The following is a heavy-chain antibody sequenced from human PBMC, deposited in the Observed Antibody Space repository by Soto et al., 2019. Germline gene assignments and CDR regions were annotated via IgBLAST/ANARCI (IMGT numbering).Heavy chain of an antibody. CDR1: GFSLSTSGVG. D-gene: IGHD2-15*01. CDR2: IYWDDDK. Sequence: QITLKESGPTLVKPTQTLTLTCTFSGFSLSTSGVGVGWIRQPPGKALEWLALIYWDDDKRYSPSLKSRLTITKDTSKSQVVLTMTNMDPVDTATYYCALRPSYCIYGNCYSGFDYWGQGTLVTVFS. V-gene: IGHV2-5*02. CDR3: ALRPSYCIYGNCYSGFDY. J-gene: IGHJ4*02.